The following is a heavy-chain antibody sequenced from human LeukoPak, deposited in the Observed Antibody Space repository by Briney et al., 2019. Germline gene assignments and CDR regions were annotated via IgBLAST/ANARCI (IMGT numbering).Heavy chain of an antibody. CDR3: ARTQFLYFFDN. J-gene: IGHJ4*02. CDR1: GGSFSGYY. D-gene: IGHD3-9*01. Sequence: SETLSLTCAVYGGSFSGYYWSWIRQPPGKGLEWIGEINHSGSTNYNPSLKSRVTISVDTSKNQFSLKLSSVTAADTALYYCARTQFLYFFDNWGQGTLVTVSS. CDR2: INHSGST. V-gene: IGHV4-34*01.